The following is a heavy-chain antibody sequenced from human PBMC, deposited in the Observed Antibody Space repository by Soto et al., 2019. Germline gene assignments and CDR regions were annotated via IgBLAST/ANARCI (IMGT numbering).Heavy chain of an antibody. D-gene: IGHD5-12*01. V-gene: IGHV1-69*08. Sequence: SVKVSCKASGGTFSHSTVAWVRQAPGHRPEWMGMIIPMFGSTNSAQKFRDRVTFSADTYTNTDYMELSSLRSEDTAVYYCATPSGLLGQYSALPDNWGQGTLVIVSS. CDR1: GGTFSHST. CDR2: IIPMFGST. J-gene: IGHJ4*02. CDR3: ATPSGLLGQYSALPDN.